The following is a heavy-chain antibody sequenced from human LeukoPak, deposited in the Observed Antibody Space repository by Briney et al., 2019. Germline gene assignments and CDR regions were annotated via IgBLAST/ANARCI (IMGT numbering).Heavy chain of an antibody. D-gene: IGHD3-22*01. CDR2: IRYDGGKK. Sequence: QTGGSLRLSCAASGFTFSSYGMHWVRQAPGKGLEWVAFIRYDGGKKYYADSVKGRFTISRDNSKNTLYLQMNSLRAEDTAVYYCAKDHVRINYYDSSGYYPYYFDYWGQGTLVTVSS. CDR1: GFTFSSYG. CDR3: AKDHVRINYYDSSGYYPYYFDY. J-gene: IGHJ4*02. V-gene: IGHV3-30*02.